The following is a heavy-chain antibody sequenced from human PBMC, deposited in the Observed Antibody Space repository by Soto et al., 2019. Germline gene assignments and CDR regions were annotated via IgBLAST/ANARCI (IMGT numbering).Heavy chain of an antibody. V-gene: IGHV3-48*02. J-gene: IGHJ4*02. CDR1: GFDFSDSN. CDR3: ARDPIRGDGYSFDY. CDR2: ISRGGETI. D-gene: IGHD2-21*01. Sequence: GSLRLSCAASGFDFSDSNMNWVRQAPGKGLEWIAYISRGGETIYYADSVKGRFTISRDTANDSLFLLMKSLRDEDTAVYYCARDPIRGDGYSFDYWGQGTLVTVSS.